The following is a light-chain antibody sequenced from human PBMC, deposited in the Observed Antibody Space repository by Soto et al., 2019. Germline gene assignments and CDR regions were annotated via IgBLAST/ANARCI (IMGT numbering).Light chain of an antibody. V-gene: IGKV1-5*03. CDR3: QQLHGYPIT. CDR1: QTISSW. Sequence: DIQMTQSPSTLSGSVGDRVTITCRASQTISSWLAWYQQKPGKAPKLLIYKASTLKSGVPSRFSGSGSGTEFTLTISSLQPDDFATYYCQQLHGYPITFGQGTRLENK. CDR2: KAS. J-gene: IGKJ5*01.